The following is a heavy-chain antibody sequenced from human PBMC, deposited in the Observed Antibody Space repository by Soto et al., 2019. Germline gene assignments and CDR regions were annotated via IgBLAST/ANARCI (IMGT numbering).Heavy chain of an antibody. D-gene: IGHD6-19*01. CDR1: GGTFSSYA. V-gene: IGHV1-69*12. Sequence: QVQLVQSGAEVKKPGSSVKVSCKASGGTFSSYAISWVRQAPGQGLEWMGGIIPIFGTANCAQKFQGRVTITADESTSTVYMELSLLRSEATAVYYYERGGEQWLVQDWFDPWGQGTLVTVSS. J-gene: IGHJ5*02. CDR2: IIPIFGTA. CDR3: ERGGEQWLVQDWFDP.